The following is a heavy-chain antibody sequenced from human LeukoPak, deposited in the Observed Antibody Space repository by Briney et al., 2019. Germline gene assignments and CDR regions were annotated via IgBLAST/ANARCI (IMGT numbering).Heavy chain of an antibody. J-gene: IGHJ6*02. D-gene: IGHD3-10*01. CDR3: TREGSMVRGVDYYYYYAMDV. Sequence: PGGSLRLSCTASGFTFGDYAMSWVRQAPGKGPEWVGFIRSKTYGRTTEYAASVKGRFTISRDDSKSIAYLQMDSLKTEDTAVYYCTREGSMVRGVDYYYYYAMDVWGQGTTVTVSS. CDR2: IRSKTYGRTT. CDR1: GFTFGDYA. V-gene: IGHV3-49*04.